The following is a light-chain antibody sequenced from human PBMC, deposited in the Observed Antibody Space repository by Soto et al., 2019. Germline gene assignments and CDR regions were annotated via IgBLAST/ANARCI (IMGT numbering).Light chain of an antibody. CDR3: LQDYNYAWT. V-gene: IGKV1-6*01. J-gene: IGKJ1*01. CDR1: QDIGNK. Sequence: ASQMTQSPSSLSASVGDRVTITCRASQDIGNKLGWFQQKPGKAPELLIYAAYNLQSGVPSRFSGSRSGTDFTLTISSLQPEDFETYYCLQDYNYAWTFGQGTKVDI. CDR2: AAY.